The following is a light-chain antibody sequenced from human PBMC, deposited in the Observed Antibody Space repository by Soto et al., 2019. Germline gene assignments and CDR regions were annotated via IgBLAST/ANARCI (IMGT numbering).Light chain of an antibody. V-gene: IGKV3-20*01. Sequence: EIVLTQSPGTMSVSPGERVTLSCGASQSVSSNFLAWHQQKPGQAPRLLIYGASSRAGGIPDRFRGSGSGTDFTLTIYSLEPEDFAVYYCQQYGSAPFTFGPGTKVDVK. CDR2: GAS. J-gene: IGKJ3*01. CDR1: QSVSSNF. CDR3: QQYGSAPFT.